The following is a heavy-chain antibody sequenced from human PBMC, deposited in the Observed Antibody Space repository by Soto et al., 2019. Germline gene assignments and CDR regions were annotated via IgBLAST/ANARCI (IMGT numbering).Heavy chain of an antibody. J-gene: IGHJ5*02. CDR2: IYHSGST. Sequence: SETLSLTCAVSGGSISSSNWWSWVRQPPGKGLEWIGEIYHSGSTNYNPSLKSRVTISVDKSKNQFSLKLSSVTAADTAVYYCARVVVVVAAPFDPWGQGTLVTVSS. D-gene: IGHD2-15*01. CDR3: ARVVVVVAAPFDP. V-gene: IGHV4-4*02. CDR1: GGSISSSNW.